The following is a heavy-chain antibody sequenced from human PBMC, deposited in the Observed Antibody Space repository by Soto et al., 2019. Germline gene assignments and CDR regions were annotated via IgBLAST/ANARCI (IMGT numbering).Heavy chain of an antibody. D-gene: IGHD2-15*01. CDR1: GFRFSGYG. CDR2: IWYDGSKT. CDR3: VTDIGGGSWYSLAY. J-gene: IGHJ4*02. Sequence: QVHLVESGGGVVQPGTSLRLACAASGFRFSGYGMQWVRQTPGKGLEWVGVIWYDGSKTFYADSGKGRFTISRDNSNNNVFLQMDSLRAEDTEVYHCVTDIGGGSWYSLAYWGPGSLVTVSS. V-gene: IGHV3-33*03.